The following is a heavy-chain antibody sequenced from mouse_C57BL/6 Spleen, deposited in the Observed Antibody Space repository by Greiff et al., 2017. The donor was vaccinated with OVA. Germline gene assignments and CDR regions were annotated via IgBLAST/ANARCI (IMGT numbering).Heavy chain of an antibody. CDR1: GYTFTSYW. CDR2: IYPSDSET. D-gene: IGHD2-2*01. Sequence: QVQLQQPGAELVRPGSSVKLSCKASGYTFTSYWMDWVKQRPGQGLEWIGNIYPSDSETHYNHKFKDKATLTVDKPYSTAYMKLSSLTSEDSAVYYCAFYGCDEGFAYWGQGTLVTVSA. V-gene: IGHV1-61*01. CDR3: AFYGCDEGFAY. J-gene: IGHJ3*01.